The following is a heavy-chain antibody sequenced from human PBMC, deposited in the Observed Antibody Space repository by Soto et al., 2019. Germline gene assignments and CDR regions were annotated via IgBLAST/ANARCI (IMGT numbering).Heavy chain of an antibody. CDR3: ARAWGGYFDY. CDR2: IYYSGST. CDR1: GGSISSGGYY. J-gene: IGHJ4*02. Sequence: QVQLQESGPGLVKPSQTLSLTCTVSGGSISSGGYYWSWIRQHPGKGREWIGYIYYSGSTYYNPSLKSRVTISVATSKHQFSPKLSSVTAADTAVYYCARAWGGYFDYWGQGTLVTVSS. V-gene: IGHV4-31*03. D-gene: IGHD3-16*01.